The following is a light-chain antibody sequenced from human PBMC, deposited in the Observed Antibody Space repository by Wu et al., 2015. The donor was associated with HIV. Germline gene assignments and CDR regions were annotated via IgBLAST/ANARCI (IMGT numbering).Light chain of an antibody. CDR1: QSVVTNS. Sequence: EIVLTQSPVTLSLSPGEGATLSCRASQSVVTNSLAWFQHRPDQAPRLLIYGASSRATGIPDRFSGRGSGTDFTLTISTLEPEDSAIYYCQQYGNSVWTFGPRDQGG. V-gene: IGKV3-20*01. J-gene: IGKJ1*01. CDR3: QQYGNSVWT. CDR2: GAS.